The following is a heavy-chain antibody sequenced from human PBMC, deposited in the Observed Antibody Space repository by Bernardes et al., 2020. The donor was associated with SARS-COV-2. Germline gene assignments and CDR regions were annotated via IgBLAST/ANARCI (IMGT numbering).Heavy chain of an antibody. CDR1: GGSISSSSYY. CDR2: IYYSGTT. V-gene: IGHV4-39*01. CDR3: ARQVYDDNSYYSSGRTEYFQH. J-gene: IGHJ1*01. D-gene: IGHD3-22*01. Sequence: SETLSLTCTVPGGSISSSSYYWGWIRQPPGKGLEWIGSIYYSGTTYYNPSLKSRVTISVDTSKNQFSLKLSSVTAADTAVYYCARQVYDDNSYYSSGRTEYFQHWGQGALVTVSS.